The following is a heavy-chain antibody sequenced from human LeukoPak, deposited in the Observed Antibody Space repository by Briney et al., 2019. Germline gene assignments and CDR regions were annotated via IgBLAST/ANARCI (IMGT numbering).Heavy chain of an antibody. Sequence: SETLSLTCTVSGGSISSYYWSWIRQPPGKGLEWIGYIYYSGSTNYNPSLKSRVTISVDTSKNQFSLKLSSVTAADTAVYYCARGGQQLATSYYFDYWGQGTLVTVSS. CDR2: IYYSGST. J-gene: IGHJ4*02. CDR1: GGSISSYY. V-gene: IGHV4-59*01. D-gene: IGHD6-13*01. CDR3: ARGGQQLATSYYFDY.